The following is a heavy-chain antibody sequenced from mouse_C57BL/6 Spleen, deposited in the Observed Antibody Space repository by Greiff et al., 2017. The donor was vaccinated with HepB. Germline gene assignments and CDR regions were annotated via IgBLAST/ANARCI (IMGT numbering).Heavy chain of an antibody. CDR1: GYTFTSYW. V-gene: IGHV1-72*01. Sequence: QVHVKQPGAELVKPGASVKLSCKASGYTFTSYWMHWVKQRPGRGLEWIGRIDPNSGGTKYNEKFKSKATLTVDKPSSTAYMQLSSLTSEDSAVYDCAKGTGGYGGYYYAMDDWGQGTSVTVSS. J-gene: IGHJ4*01. CDR3: AKGTGGYGGYYYAMDD. D-gene: IGHD2-2*01. CDR2: IDPNSGGT.